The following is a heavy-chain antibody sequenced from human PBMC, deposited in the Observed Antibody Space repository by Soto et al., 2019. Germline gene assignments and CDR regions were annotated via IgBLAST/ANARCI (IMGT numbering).Heavy chain of an antibody. V-gene: IGHV3-23*01. J-gene: IGHJ6*02. CDR2: ISGSGGST. Sequence: GSLRLSCAASGFTFSIYAMSWVRQAPGKGLEWVSAISGSGGSTYYADSVKGRFTISRDNSKNTLYLQMNSLRAEDTAVYYCAKLKVPYYYYYGMDVWGQGTTVTVSS. CDR1: GFTFSIYA. CDR3: AKLKVPYYYYYGMDV.